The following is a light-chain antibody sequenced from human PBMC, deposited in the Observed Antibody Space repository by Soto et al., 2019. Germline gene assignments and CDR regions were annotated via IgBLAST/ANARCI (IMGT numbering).Light chain of an antibody. J-gene: IGKJ4*01. V-gene: IGKV1-5*03. CDR2: KAS. Sequence: DTQMTQSPSTLSASVGDRVTITCRASQSISSWLAWYQQKPGKAPKLLIYKASTLHSGVPSSFSGRGSGTAFTLTISSLQPDDFATYYCQQYDSYPLTFGEGTKVEIK. CDR1: QSISSW. CDR3: QQYDSYPLT.